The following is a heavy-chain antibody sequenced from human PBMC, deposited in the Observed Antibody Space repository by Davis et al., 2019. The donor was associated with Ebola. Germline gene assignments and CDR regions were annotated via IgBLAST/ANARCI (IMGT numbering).Heavy chain of an antibody. CDR3: ARGWLRTGLDI. CDR2: TYYTSKWYN. J-gene: IGHJ3*02. V-gene: IGHV6-1*01. D-gene: IGHD5-24*01. CDR1: GDSVSNVA. Sequence: PSETLSLTCAISGDSVSNVAWNWIRQSPSRGLEWLGRTYYTSKWYNDYAESVKSRIDIKPDTSKNQFSLQLNSVTPEDTAVYYCARGWLRTGLDIWGQGTMVIVSS.